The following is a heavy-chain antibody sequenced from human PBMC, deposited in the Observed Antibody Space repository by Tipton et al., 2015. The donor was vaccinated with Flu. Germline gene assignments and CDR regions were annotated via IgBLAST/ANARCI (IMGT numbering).Heavy chain of an antibody. D-gene: IGHD3-10*01. J-gene: IGHJ4*02. V-gene: IGHV4-61*02. Sequence: LRLSCTVSGGSISSGSYYWSWIRQPAGKGLEWIGRIYTSGSTNYNPSLKSRVAISVDTSKNQFSLKLSSVTAADTAVYYCAGTGYWGQGTLVTVSS. CDR2: IYTSGST. CDR3: AGTGY. CDR1: GGSISSGSYY.